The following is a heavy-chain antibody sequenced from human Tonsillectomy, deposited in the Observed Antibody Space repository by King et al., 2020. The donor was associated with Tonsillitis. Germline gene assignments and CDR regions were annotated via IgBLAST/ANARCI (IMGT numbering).Heavy chain of an antibody. Sequence: VQLVESGGGVVQPGKSLRLSCAASGFTFSSYGIHWVRQAPGKGLEWVALISYDGSNKYYADSVKGRFTISRDNSKNTLYLQMNSLRAEDTAVYYCARYPSSGWYFDYWGQGXLVTVSS. V-gene: IGHV3-33*05. J-gene: IGHJ4*02. D-gene: IGHD6-19*01. CDR1: GFTFSSYG. CDR2: ISYDGSNK. CDR3: ARYPSSGWYFDY.